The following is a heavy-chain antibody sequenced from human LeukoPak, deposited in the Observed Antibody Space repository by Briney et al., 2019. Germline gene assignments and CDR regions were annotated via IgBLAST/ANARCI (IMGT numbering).Heavy chain of an antibody. Sequence: SETLSLTCAVYGGSFSGYYWSWIRQPPGKGLEWIGEINHSGSTNYNPSLKSRVTISVDTSKNQFSLKLSSVTAADTAVYYRARDPSDVQNYYYYYGMDVWGQGTTVTVSS. D-gene: IGHD2-21*01. CDR1: GGSFSGYY. J-gene: IGHJ6*02. CDR3: ARDPSDVQNYYYYYGMDV. V-gene: IGHV4-34*01. CDR2: INHSGST.